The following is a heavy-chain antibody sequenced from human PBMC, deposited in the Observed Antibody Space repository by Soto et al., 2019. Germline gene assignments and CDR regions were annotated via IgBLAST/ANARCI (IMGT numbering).Heavy chain of an antibody. D-gene: IGHD3-9*01. CDR1: GFTFSKNW. V-gene: IGHV3-74*01. J-gene: IGHJ4*02. CDR3: ARDMTGADDY. CDR2: IDPYDTGI. Sequence: EVHLVESGGGLVQPGGSLRLSCAASGFTFSKNWFHWVRQAPGKGLMWVSRIDPYDTGITYADSVKGRFTISRDNARNTLYLQMDSLTAEDTAVYYCARDMTGADDYLGQGTLVTVSS.